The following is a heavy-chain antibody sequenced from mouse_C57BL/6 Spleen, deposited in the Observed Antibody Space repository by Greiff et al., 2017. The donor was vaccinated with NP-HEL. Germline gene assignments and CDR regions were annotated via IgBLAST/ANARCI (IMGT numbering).Heavy chain of an antibody. CDR3: ARQLRPTYAMDY. J-gene: IGHJ4*01. D-gene: IGHD3-2*02. V-gene: IGHV1-63*01. Sequence: VMLVESGAELVRPGTSVKMSCKASGYTFTNYWIGWAKQRPGHGLEWIGDIYPGGGYTNYNEKFKGKATLTADKSSSTAYMQFSSLTSEDSAIYYCARQLRPTYAMDYWGQGTSVTVSS. CDR2: IYPGGGYT. CDR1: GYTFTNYW.